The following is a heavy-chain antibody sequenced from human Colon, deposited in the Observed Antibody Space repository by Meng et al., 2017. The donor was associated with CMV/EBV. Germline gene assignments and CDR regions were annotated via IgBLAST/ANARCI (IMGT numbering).Heavy chain of an antibody. V-gene: IGHV4-4*07. J-gene: IGHJ2*01. Sequence: QVQLQESGPGLVKPSETLSLTCTVSGGSITSYYWSWIRQPAGRGLEWIGRMYTSGNTNYNPSLKSRVTMSVDTSKKQFSLKLSSVTAADTAMYYCVKEAPGGNYWYFDLWGRGTLVTVSS. CDR1: GGSITSYY. D-gene: IGHD1-26*01. CDR2: MYTSGNT. CDR3: VKEAPGGNYWYFDL.